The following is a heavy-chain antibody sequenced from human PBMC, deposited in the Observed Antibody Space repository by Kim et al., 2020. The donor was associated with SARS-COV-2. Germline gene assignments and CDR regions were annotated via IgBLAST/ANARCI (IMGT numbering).Heavy chain of an antibody. Sequence: SETLSLTCTVSGGSISSGSYYWSWIRQPAGKGLEWIGRIYTSGSTNYNPTLKSRVTISVDTSTNQFSLKLSSVTAADTAVYYCARGRATVVTPEDWFDPWGQGTLVTVSS. CDR2: IYTSGST. J-gene: IGHJ5*02. V-gene: IGHV4-61*02. CDR3: ARGRATVVTPEDWFDP. CDR1: GGSISSGSYY. D-gene: IGHD4-17*01.